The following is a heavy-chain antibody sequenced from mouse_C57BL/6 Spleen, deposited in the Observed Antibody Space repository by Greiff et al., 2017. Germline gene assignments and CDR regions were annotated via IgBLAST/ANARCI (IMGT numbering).Heavy chain of an antibody. CDR1: GYAFSSSW. CDR3: ARERDYYGSSFLFDY. Sequence: QVQLQQSGPELVKPGASVKISCKASGYAFSSSWMNWVKQRPGKGLEWIGRIYPGDGDTNYNGKFKGKATLTADKSSSTAYMPLSSLTSEDSAVYFCARERDYYGSSFLFDYWGQGTTLTVSS. CDR2: IYPGDGDT. V-gene: IGHV1-82*01. D-gene: IGHD1-1*01. J-gene: IGHJ2*01.